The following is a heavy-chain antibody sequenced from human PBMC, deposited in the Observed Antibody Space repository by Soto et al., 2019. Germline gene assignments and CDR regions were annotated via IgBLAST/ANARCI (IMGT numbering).Heavy chain of an antibody. J-gene: IGHJ4*02. CDR1: GGSISSGGYY. D-gene: IGHD6-19*01. V-gene: IGHV4-31*03. CDR3: ARAAAVALVDN. Sequence: QVQLQESGPGLVKPSQTLSLTCTVSGGSISSGGYYWSWIRQHPGKGLEWIGYSYYRGSTYYYPSLESRVTISADTSKNQFSLKLYSVTGADTAVYYCARAAAVALVDNWGQGTLVTVSS. CDR2: SYYRGST.